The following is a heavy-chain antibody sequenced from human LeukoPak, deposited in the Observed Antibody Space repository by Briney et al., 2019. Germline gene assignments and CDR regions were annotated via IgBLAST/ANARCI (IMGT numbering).Heavy chain of an antibody. V-gene: IGHV3-7*01. Sequence: GGSLRLSCAASGFTLSSYWMSWVRQAPEKGLEWVANIKPDGSDKDYVDSVKGRFTITRDNAKNSLYLQMNSLRAEDTAVYYCARGSVVAANFDFWGRGTLVTVSS. CDR2: IKPDGSDK. CDR3: ARGSVVAANFDF. CDR1: GFTLSSYW. J-gene: IGHJ4*02. D-gene: IGHD2-15*01.